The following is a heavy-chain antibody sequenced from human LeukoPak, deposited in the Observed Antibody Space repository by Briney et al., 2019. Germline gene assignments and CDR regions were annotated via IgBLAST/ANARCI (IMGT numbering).Heavy chain of an antibody. CDR3: ARVEDYYDSSGYLFDY. J-gene: IGHJ4*02. V-gene: IGHV1-69*01. CDR1: GGTFSSYA. D-gene: IGHD3-22*01. Sequence: GSSVKVSCKASGGTFSSYAISWVRQAPGQGLEWMGGIIPIFGTANYAQEFQGRVTITADESTSTAYMELSSLRSEDTAVYYCARVEDYYDSSGYLFDYWGQGTLVTVSS. CDR2: IIPIFGTA.